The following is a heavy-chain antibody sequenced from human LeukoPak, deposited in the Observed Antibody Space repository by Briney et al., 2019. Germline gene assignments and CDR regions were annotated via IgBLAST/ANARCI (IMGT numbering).Heavy chain of an antibody. D-gene: IGHD6-13*01. J-gene: IGHJ3*02. CDR1: GCRLASYY. V-gene: IGHV1-46*01. CDR3: ARDRSLAAPEAEFEI. Sequence: ASVKVTCKASGCRLASYYMHWVRQARGQGLEWMGVIKPSGGSTSYAQKFQGRVTMTSDTSTSAVYMHLSGLISEDTAVYYCARDRSLAAPEAEFEIWGQGTLVTVSS. CDR2: IKPSGGST.